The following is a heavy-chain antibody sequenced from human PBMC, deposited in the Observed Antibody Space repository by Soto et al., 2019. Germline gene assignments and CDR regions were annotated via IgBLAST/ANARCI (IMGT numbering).Heavy chain of an antibody. V-gene: IGHV3-30*18. CDR1: GFTFSGYG. D-gene: IGHD2-21*01. Sequence: QVQLVESGGGVVQPGRSLRLSCAGSGFTFSGYGMHWVRQAPGKGLEWVAVISYDGNNEYYADSVKGRFTISRDNSKNPVHLQINIVSAEDTAVYYCAKEGLPSYCGGAACASIHANWGQGTLVTVSS. J-gene: IGHJ4*02. CDR2: ISYDGNNE. CDR3: AKEGLPSYCGGAACASIHAN.